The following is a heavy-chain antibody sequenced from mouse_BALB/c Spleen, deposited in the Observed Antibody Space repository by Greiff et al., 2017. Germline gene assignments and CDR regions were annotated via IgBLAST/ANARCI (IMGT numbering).Heavy chain of an antibody. CDR3: ARRRGNDAGSDD. V-gene: IGHV1S33*01. Sequence: LQQSGPELVKPGALVKISCKASGYTFTSYDINWVKQRPGQGLEWIGWIYPGDGSTKYHEKFKGKATLSADKSSSPAYMQRSSLPSENSAVNCGARRRGNDAGSDDWGQGTTLTVSA. CDR1: GYTFTSYD. D-gene: IGHD2-2*01. CDR2: IYPGDGST. J-gene: IGHJ2*01.